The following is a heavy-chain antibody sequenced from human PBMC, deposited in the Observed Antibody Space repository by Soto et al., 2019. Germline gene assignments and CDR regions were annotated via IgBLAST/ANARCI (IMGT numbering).Heavy chain of an antibody. CDR1: GGSISSYY. J-gene: IGHJ3*02. D-gene: IGHD3-16*02. CDR2: IYYSGST. CDR3: ARGVFYDHIWGSYRYHDAFNI. Sequence: SETLSLTCTVSGGSISSYYWSWIRQPPGKGLEWIGYIYYSGSTNYNPSLKSRVTISVDTSKNQFSLKLSSVTAADTAVYYCARGVFYDHIWGSYRYHDAFNIWGQGTMVTVS. V-gene: IGHV4-59*01.